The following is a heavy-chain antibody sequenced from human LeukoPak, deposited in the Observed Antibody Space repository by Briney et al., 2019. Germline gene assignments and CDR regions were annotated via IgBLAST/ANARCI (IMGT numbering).Heavy chain of an antibody. J-gene: IGHJ3*01. V-gene: IGHV1-46*03. CDR3: ARDYGDYYQGGGFDF. CDR1: GYTFTSYY. CDR2: INPSGGST. Sequence: GASVKVSCKASGYTFTSYYMHWVRQAPGQGLEWMGIINPSGGSTSYAQKFQGRVTMTRDTSTSTVYMELSSLRSEDTAVYYCARDYGDYYQGGGFDFWGQGTMVTVSS. D-gene: IGHD4-17*01.